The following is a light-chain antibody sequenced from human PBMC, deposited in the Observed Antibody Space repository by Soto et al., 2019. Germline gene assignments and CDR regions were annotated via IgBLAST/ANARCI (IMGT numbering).Light chain of an antibody. Sequence: QSALTQPASVSGSPGQSVILSCSGTSGDIGAYDHVAWFQQHPGEVPKLLLRDVTNRPSGVSGRFSGSKSGNTAYLTISGLRPEDEADYYCSSSTHSNTVVFGGGTKVTVL. V-gene: IGLV2-14*03. CDR1: SGDIGAYDH. CDR3: SSSTHSNTVV. J-gene: IGLJ3*02. CDR2: DVT.